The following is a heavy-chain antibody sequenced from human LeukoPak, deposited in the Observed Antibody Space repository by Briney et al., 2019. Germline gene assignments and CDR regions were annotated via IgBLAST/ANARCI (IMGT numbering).Heavy chain of an antibody. J-gene: IGHJ4*02. CDR2: IKQDGSEK. D-gene: IGHD6-19*01. V-gene: IGHV3-7*01. CDR1: RFTFSSYW. Sequence: PGGSLRLSCAASRFTFSSYWMSWVRQAPGKGLEWVANIKQDGSEKYYVDSVKGRFTISRDNAKNSLYLQMNSLRAEDTAVYYCARGSSSGWYGDRFDYWGQGTLVTVSS. CDR3: ARGSSSGWYGDRFDY.